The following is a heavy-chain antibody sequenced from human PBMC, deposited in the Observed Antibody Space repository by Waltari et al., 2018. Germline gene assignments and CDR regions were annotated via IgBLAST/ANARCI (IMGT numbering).Heavy chain of an antibody. V-gene: IGHV4-4*07. Sequence: QVQLQESGPGLVKPSETLSLTCTVSGGSISSYYWSWIRQPAGKGLEWIGRIYTSGSTNYNPSLKRRVTMSVDTSKNQFSLKLSSVTAADTAVYYCARDIGVIAAAPPGMDAWGQGTTVTVSS. CDR2: IYTSGST. D-gene: IGHD6-13*01. CDR3: ARDIGVIAAAPPGMDA. CDR1: GGSISSYY. J-gene: IGHJ6*02.